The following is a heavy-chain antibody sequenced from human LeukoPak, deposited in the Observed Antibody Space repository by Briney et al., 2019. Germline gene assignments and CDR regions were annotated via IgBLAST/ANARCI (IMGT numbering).Heavy chain of an antibody. CDR3: ASPAESGYYYFDY. J-gene: IGHJ4*02. Sequence: GASVKVSCKASGGTFSSYAISWVRQAPGQGLEWMGRIIPILGIANYAQKFQGRVTITADKSTSTAYMELSSPRSEDTAVYYCASPAESGYYYFDYWGQGTLVTVSS. CDR1: GGTFSSYA. D-gene: IGHD3-22*01. CDR2: IIPILGIA. V-gene: IGHV1-69*04.